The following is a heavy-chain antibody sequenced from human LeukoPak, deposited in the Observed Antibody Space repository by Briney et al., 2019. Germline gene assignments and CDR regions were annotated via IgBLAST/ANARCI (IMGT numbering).Heavy chain of an antibody. CDR2: IIPIFGTA. D-gene: IGHD3-3*01. J-gene: IGHJ6*03. Sequence: VASVKVSCKASGGTFSSYAISWVRQAPGQGLEWMGGIIPIFGTANYAQKFQGRVTITTDESTSTAYMELSSLRSEDTAVYYCVRADTSYYYYMDVWGKGTTVTVSS. CDR3: VRADTSYYYYMDV. V-gene: IGHV1-69*05. CDR1: GGTFSSYA.